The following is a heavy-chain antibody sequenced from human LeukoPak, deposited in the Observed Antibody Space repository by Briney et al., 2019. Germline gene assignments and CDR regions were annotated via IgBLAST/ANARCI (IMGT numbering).Heavy chain of an antibody. V-gene: IGHV3-48*03. D-gene: IGHD3-10*01. CDR3: ARDLYYGSGSYYHDY. Sequence: GGALRLSCAASGFTFSSYEMNWFRQAPGKELDGVSYISSSSRTIYLPDSVKDRFTISRDNAKNSLYLQLNSLRAEDTAVYYCARDLYYGSGSYYHDYWGRGTLVTVSS. CDR1: GFTFSSYE. CDR2: ISSSSRTI. J-gene: IGHJ4*02.